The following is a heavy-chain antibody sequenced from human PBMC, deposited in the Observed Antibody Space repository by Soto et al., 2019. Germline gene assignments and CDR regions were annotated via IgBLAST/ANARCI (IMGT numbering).Heavy chain of an antibody. Sequence: QVQLVQSGAELKKPGASVKVSCRSSGDTFTSYTITWVRQAPGQGLEWMGWVSAYNGNTDYARKFQDRVAMTTDTSTSTASMELRSLRYDDTAVYYCAIFDYYYDLTDHYADFWGQGTLVTVSS. V-gene: IGHV1-18*01. CDR2: VSAYNGNT. D-gene: IGHD3-22*01. CDR3: AIFDYYYDLTDHYADF. J-gene: IGHJ4*02. CDR1: GDTFTSYT.